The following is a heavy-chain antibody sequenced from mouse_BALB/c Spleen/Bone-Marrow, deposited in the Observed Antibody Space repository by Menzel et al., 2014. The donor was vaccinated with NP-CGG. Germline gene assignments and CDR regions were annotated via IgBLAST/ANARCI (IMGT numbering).Heavy chain of an antibody. CDR1: GFTFSSYG. V-gene: IGHV5-6-3*01. CDR3: ARGYDYSSWFAY. CDR2: INNNGGDT. D-gene: IGHD2-4*01. J-gene: IGHJ3*01. Sequence: EVHLVESGGGLVQPGGSLKLSCAASGFTFSSYGMSWVRQTPDKRLEMIATINNNGGDTYYPDSVKGRFTISRDDARNTLYLQMSSLKSEDTAMYYCARGYDYSSWFAYWGQGTLDTVSP.